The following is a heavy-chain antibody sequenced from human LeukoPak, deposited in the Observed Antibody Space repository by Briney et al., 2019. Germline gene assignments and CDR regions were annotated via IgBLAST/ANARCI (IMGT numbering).Heavy chain of an antibody. CDR2: IAFDGSNK. CDR1: GFTFRHFA. D-gene: IGHD1-1*01. J-gene: IGHJ4*02. Sequence: GRYLRLSCAATGFTFRHFAIRWVRKAQGKGLEWVALIAFDGSNKYYADSVKGRFTVSRDNSKNTLYLQMDSLRAEDTAVYYCARGRGAYNWNDGNYWGQGALVTVSS. V-gene: IGHV3-30*04. CDR3: ARGRGAYNWNDGNY.